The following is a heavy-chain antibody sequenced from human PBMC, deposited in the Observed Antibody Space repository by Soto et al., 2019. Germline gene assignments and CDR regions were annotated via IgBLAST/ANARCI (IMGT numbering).Heavy chain of an antibody. J-gene: IGHJ5*02. CDR3: ARSVVATIRRFDP. CDR1: GYTFTNYG. D-gene: IGHD2-15*01. CDR2: ISAYNGNT. V-gene: IGHV1-18*01. Sequence: QVQLVQSGGDMKKPGASVKVSCKASGYTFTNYGISWVRQAPGQGLEWMGWISAYNGNTNYPQKFQGRVTMTTDTSTTTACIELRSLRFADTAVYYCARSVVATIRRFDPWGQGTLVTVSS.